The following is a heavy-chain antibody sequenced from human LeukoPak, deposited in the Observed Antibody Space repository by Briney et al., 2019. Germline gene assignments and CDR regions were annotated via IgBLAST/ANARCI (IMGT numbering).Heavy chain of an antibody. CDR1: GFTFSSYW. Sequence: GGSLRLSCAASGFTFSSYWMNWARQAPGKGLEWVASINHNGNVNYYVDPVKGRFTISRDNAKNSLYLQMSNLRAEDTAVYYCAKSYDFWSGYHNWFDPWGQGTLVTVSS. V-gene: IGHV3-7*03. CDR2: INHNGNVN. J-gene: IGHJ5*02. CDR3: AKSYDFWSGYHNWFDP. D-gene: IGHD3-3*01.